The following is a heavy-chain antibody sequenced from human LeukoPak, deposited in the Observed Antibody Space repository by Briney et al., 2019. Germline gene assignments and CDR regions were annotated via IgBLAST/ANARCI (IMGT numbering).Heavy chain of an antibody. V-gene: IGHV1-18*01. CDR1: GYTFTSYG. Sequence: ASVKVSCKASGYTFTSYGISWVRQAPGQGIEWMGWISAYNGNTNYAQKLQGRVTMTTDTSTSTAYMELRSLRSDDTAVYYCARWGPMVRGVISWFDPCGQGTLVTVSS. CDR2: ISAYNGNT. J-gene: IGHJ5*02. CDR3: ARWGPMVRGVISWFDP. D-gene: IGHD3-10*01.